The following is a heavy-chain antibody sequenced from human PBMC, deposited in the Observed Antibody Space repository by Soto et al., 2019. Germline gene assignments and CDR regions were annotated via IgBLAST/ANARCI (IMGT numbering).Heavy chain of an antibody. V-gene: IGHV3-30*18. J-gene: IGHJ5*02. CDR3: AKDHQRYDFWIGCSP. Sequence: GGSLRLSCAASGFTFRSHGMHWVRQAPGKGLEWVAVISFDGSRKYYADSVKGRFTISRDNSENTLYLQMNSLRTEDTALYYCAKDHQRYDFWIGCSPWGQGTLVTVSS. CDR1: GFTFRSHG. CDR2: ISFDGSRK. D-gene: IGHD3-3*01.